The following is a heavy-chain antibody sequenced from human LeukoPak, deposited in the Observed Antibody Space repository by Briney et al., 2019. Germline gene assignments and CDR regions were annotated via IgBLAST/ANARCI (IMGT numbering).Heavy chain of an antibody. J-gene: IGHJ4*02. CDR1: GFTFSSYW. Sequence: GGSLRLSCAASGFTFSSYWMHWVRQAPGKGPVWVSRINSDGSTTNYADSVKGRFTISRDNSKNTLYLQMNSLSAEDTAVYYCARLIGSVDTAVDYWGQGTLVTVSS. CDR3: ARLIGSVDTAVDY. CDR2: INSDGSTT. V-gene: IGHV3-74*01. D-gene: IGHD5-18*01.